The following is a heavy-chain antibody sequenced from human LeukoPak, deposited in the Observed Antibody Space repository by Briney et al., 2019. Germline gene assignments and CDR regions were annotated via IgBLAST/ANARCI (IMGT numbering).Heavy chain of an antibody. J-gene: IGHJ4*02. CDR3: ARHGGPSDSSGYLYYLDY. V-gene: IGHV4-59*08. Sequence: PSETLSLTCTVSGGSISNYYWSWIRQPPGKGLEWLGYVHYSGSTNYNPSLKSRLTISADTSKNQFSLTLTSVPAADTAVYYCARHGGPSDSSGYLYYLDYWGQGTLVTVSS. D-gene: IGHD3-22*01. CDR2: VHYSGST. CDR1: GGSISNYY.